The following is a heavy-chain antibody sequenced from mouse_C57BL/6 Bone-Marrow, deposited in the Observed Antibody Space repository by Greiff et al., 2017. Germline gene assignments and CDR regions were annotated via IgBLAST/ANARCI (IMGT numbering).Heavy chain of an antibody. V-gene: IGHV5-16*01. CDR2: INYDGSST. Sequence: EVQVVESEGGLVQPGSSMKLSCTASGFTFSDYYMAWVRQVPEKGLEWVANINYDGSSTYYLDSLKSRFIISRDNAKNILYLQMSSLKSEDTATYYCSRDWNDYGSSWYFDVWGTGTTVTVSS. CDR1: GFTFSDYY. CDR3: SRDWNDYGSSWYFDV. J-gene: IGHJ1*03. D-gene: IGHD1-1*01.